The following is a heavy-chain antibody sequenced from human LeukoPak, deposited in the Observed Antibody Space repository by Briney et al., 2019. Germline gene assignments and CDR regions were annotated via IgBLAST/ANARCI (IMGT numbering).Heavy chain of an antibody. D-gene: IGHD4-17*01. J-gene: IGHJ4*02. V-gene: IGHV3-30-3*01. Sequence: GSLRLSCAASGFTFSSYAMHWVRQAPGKGLEGVAVISYDGSNKYYADSVKGRFTISRDNSKNTLYLQMNSLRAEDTAVYYCARGPTVTPLEYWGQGTLVTVSS. CDR2: ISYDGSNK. CDR3: ARGPTVTPLEY. CDR1: GFTFSSYA.